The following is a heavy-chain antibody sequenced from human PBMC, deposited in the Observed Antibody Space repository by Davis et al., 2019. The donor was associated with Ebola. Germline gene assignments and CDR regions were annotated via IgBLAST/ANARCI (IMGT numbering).Heavy chain of an antibody. CDR2: INHSGST. D-gene: IGHD4-17*01. CDR1: GGSFSGYY. Sequence: PSETLSLTCAVYGGSFSGYYWSWIRQPPGKGLEWIGEINHSGSTNYNPSLKSRVTISVDTSKNQFSLKLSSVTAADTAVYYCARGQYTVTTALGYWGQGTLVTVSS. CDR3: ARGQYTVTTALGY. V-gene: IGHV4-34*01. J-gene: IGHJ4*02.